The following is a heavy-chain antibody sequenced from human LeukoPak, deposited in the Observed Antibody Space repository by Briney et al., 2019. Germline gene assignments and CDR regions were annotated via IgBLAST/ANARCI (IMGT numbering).Heavy chain of an antibody. J-gene: IGHJ3*02. D-gene: IGHD3-22*01. CDR1: GFTFGIYA. Sequence: PGGSLRLSCTASGFTFGIYAMSWVRQAPGKGLEWVGFIRSKTYGGTTEYAASVKGRFTISRDDSKSIAYLQMNSLKTEDTAVYYCTRAYITMIVDDAFDIWGQGTLVTVSS. CDR3: TRAYITMIVDDAFDI. CDR2: IRSKTYGGTT. V-gene: IGHV3-49*04.